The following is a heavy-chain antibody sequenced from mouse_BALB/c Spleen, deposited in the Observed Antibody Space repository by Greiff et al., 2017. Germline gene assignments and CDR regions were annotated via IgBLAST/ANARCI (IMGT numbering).Heavy chain of an antibody. J-gene: IGHJ4*01. V-gene: IGHV1S5*01. CDR1: GYTFTSYW. CDR2: IYPGSGST. D-gene: IGHD1-1*01. CDR3: TRSGLRRDAMDY. Sequence: QVQLKQSGPELVKPGASVKLSCKASGYTFTSYWMHWVKQRPGQGLEWIGNIYPGSGSTNYDEKFKSKATLTVDTSSSTAYMQLSSLTSEDSAVYYCTRSGLRRDAMDYWGQGTSVTVSS.